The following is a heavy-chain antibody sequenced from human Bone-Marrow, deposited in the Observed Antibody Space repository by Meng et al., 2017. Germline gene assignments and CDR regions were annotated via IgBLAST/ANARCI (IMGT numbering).Heavy chain of an antibody. CDR3: ARGPTTMAHDFDY. V-gene: IGHV4-34*01. D-gene: IGHD4-11*01. CDR1: GGSFSDYY. J-gene: IGHJ4*02. Sequence: SETLSLPCVVSGGSFSDYYWSWIRQPPGKGLEWIGEINHSGGTNYNPSLESRATISVDTSQNNLSLKLSSVTAADSAVYYCARGPTTMAHDFDYWGQGTLVTVSS. CDR2: INHSGGT.